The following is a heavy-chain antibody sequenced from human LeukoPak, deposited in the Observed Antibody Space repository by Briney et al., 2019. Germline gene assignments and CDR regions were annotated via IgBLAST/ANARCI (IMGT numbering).Heavy chain of an antibody. CDR3: ARGRWAPY. CDR2: INHSGST. V-gene: IGHV4-34*01. Sequence: NASETLSLTCAVYGGSFSGYYWSWIRQPPGKGLEWIGEINHSGSTNYNPSLKSRVTMSVDTSKNQFSLKLSSVTAADTAVYYCARGRWAPYWGQGTLVTVSS. J-gene: IGHJ4*02. D-gene: IGHD6-13*01. CDR1: GGSFSGYY.